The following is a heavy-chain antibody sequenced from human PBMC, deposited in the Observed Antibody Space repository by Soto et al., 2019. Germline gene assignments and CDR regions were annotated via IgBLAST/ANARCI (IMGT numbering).Heavy chain of an antibody. V-gene: IGHV1-2*02. CDR3: ARGGGTYHTDY. CDR2: ITPKSGDT. Sequence: QVQLVQSGAGVENPGASVKVSCKASGYTFTDYYLHWVRQAPGQGLEWMGWITPKSGDTNYAQNFQDRVTMTRDTAITTAYMELNRIKSDDTAVYYCARGGGTYHTDYWGQGTLVTVSS. CDR1: GYTFTDYY. J-gene: IGHJ4*02. D-gene: IGHD1-26*01.